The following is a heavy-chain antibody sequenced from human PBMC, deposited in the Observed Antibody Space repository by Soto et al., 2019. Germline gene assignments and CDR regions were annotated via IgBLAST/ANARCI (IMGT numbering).Heavy chain of an antibody. CDR1: GGSISSGGYY. D-gene: IGHD5-18*01. V-gene: IGHV4-31*03. CDR2: IYYSGST. Sequence: PSETLSLTCTVSGGSISSGGYYWSWIRRHPGKGLEWIGYIYYSGSTYYNPSLKSRDTISVDTSKNQFSLKLSSVTAADTAVYYCARELWIQLSYWFDPWGQGTLVTVSS. CDR3: ARELWIQLSYWFDP. J-gene: IGHJ5*02.